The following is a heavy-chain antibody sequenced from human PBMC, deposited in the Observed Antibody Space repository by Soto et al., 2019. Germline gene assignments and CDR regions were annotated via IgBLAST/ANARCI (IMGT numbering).Heavy chain of an antibody. CDR2: INPTNGNT. CDR1: GYTFINYG. D-gene: IGHD3-10*01. V-gene: IGHV1-18*01. Sequence: GASVKVSCKASGYTFINYGIAWVRQAPGQGLAWMGWINPTNGNTNYARDLEGRVTVTADISATTAYMELRSLTSDDTAVYYCARVNFGNAFEIWGQGTKVTVSS. J-gene: IGHJ3*02. CDR3: ARVNFGNAFEI.